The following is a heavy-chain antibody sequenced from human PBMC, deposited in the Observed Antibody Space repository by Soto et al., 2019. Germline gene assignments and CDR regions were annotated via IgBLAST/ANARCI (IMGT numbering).Heavy chain of an antibody. D-gene: IGHD3-10*01. CDR2: ISAYNGNT. CDR3: ARGRVDRGVIEDYYYYGMDV. V-gene: IGHV1-18*01. Sequence: ASVKVSCKASGYTFTSYGISWVRQAPGQGLEWMGWISAYNGNTNYAQKLQGRVTMTTDTSTSTAYMELRSLRSDDTAVYYCARGRVDRGVIEDYYYYGMDVWGQGTTVTVSS. J-gene: IGHJ6*02. CDR1: GYTFTSYG.